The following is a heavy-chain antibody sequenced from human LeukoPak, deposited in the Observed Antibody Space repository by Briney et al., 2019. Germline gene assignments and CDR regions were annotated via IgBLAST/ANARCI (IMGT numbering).Heavy chain of an antibody. CDR2: ISGSGGST. CDR1: GFTFSSYG. D-gene: IGHD2-2*01. V-gene: IGHV3-23*01. Sequence: GGSLRLSCAASGFTFSSYGMGWVRQAPGKGLEWVSGISGSGGSTYYADSVKGRFTISRDNSKNTLYLQMNSLRAEDTAVYYCAKDRVPGYCSSTSCYDWFDPWGQGTLVTVSS. CDR3: AKDRVPGYCSSTSCYDWFDP. J-gene: IGHJ5*02.